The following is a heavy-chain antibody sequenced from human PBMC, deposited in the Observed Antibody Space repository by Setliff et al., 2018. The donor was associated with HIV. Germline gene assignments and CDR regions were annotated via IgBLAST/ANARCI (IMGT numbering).Heavy chain of an antibody. D-gene: IGHD2-2*01. J-gene: IGHJ4*02. CDR3: ARDHPYFCSSTSCSFLDY. V-gene: IGHV1-2*06. CDR1: GYTFPDYY. CDR2: ISPNSGGT. Sequence: GASVKVSCKTSGYTFPDYYLHWVRQAPGQGLEWMGRISPNSGGTNYAQKFQGRVTMTRDTSINTVYMELSSLRSDDTAVYYCARDHPYFCSSTSCSFLDYCGQGTLVTVSS.